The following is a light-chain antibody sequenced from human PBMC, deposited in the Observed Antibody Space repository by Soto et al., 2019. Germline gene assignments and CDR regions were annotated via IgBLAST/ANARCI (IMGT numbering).Light chain of an antibody. CDR1: QGISSY. CDR3: QQLSTYPLT. V-gene: IGKV1-9*01. Sequence: DIQLTPSPSFLSASVGARVTITCRASQGISSYLALYQQKPGKAPKLLIYAASTLQSGVPSRCSGSGSGTEFTLTISSLQPEDFAAYYCQQLSTYPLTFGGGTKVDIK. CDR2: AAS. J-gene: IGKJ4*01.